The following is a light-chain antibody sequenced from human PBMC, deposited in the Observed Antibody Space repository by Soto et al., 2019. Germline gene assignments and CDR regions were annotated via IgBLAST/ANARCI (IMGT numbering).Light chain of an antibody. Sequence: EIVLTQSPGTLSLSPGERATLSCRAGQSFSVIYLSWYQQKPGQAPRLLIYGASSRATGIPDRFSGSGSGTDFTLTISRLEPEDFAVYYCQHYGASPWTFGQGTKVDIK. J-gene: IGKJ1*01. CDR3: QHYGASPWT. CDR2: GAS. CDR1: QSFSVIY. V-gene: IGKV3-20*01.